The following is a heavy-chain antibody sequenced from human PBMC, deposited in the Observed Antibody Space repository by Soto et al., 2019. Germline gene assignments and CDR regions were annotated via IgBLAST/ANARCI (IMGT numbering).Heavy chain of an antibody. CDR1: GFTFSSYW. CDR3: ARDQTVAGPTTFDY. Sequence: GGSLRLSCAASGFTFSSYWMHWVRQAPGKGLVWVSRIDIAGSTTTYADSVKGRFTISRDNAKNTLYLQMNSLRAEDTAVYYCARDQTVAGPTTFDYCGQGTFVTVSS. J-gene: IGHJ4*02. D-gene: IGHD6-19*01. CDR2: IDIAGSTT. V-gene: IGHV3-74*01.